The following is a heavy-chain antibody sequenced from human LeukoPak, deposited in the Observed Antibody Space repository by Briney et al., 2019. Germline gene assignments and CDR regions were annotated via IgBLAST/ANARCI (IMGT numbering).Heavy chain of an antibody. J-gene: IGHJ5*02. D-gene: IGHD1-26*01. Sequence: GGSLRLSCAASGFTFDDYAMHWVRQAPGKGLEWVSLISGYGGSTYYADSVKGRFTISRDNSKNSLYLQMNSLRTEDTALYYCAKDISGAVGATNWFDPWGQGTLVTVSS. V-gene: IGHV3-43*02. CDR3: AKDISGAVGATNWFDP. CDR1: GFTFDDYA. CDR2: ISGYGGST.